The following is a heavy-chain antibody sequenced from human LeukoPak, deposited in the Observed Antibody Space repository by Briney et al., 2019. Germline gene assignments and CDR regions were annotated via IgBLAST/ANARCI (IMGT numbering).Heavy chain of an antibody. V-gene: IGHV4-34*01. CDR2: INHSGST. D-gene: IGHD6-19*01. CDR3: ARYSSGWYSSYFDY. Sequence: PSENLSLTCAVYGGSFSGYYWSWIRQPPGKGLEWIGEINHSGSTNYNPSLKSRVTISVDTSKNQFSLKLSSVTAADTAVYYCARYSSGWYSSYFDYWGQGTLVTVSS. CDR1: GGSFSGYY. J-gene: IGHJ4*02.